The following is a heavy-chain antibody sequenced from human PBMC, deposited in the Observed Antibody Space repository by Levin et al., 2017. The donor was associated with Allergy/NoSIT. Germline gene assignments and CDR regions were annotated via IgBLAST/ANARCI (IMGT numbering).Heavy chain of an antibody. V-gene: IGHV1-18*01. D-gene: IGHD3-22*01. CDR3: ARSWDDSSGFYPFDS. J-gene: IGHJ4*02. CDR2: ISAQNGKT. Sequence: GESLKISCKAPDYIFNTYGISWVRQAPGQGLEWMGWISAQNGKTKYAQKVQGRVTMTTDTSTNTAYMELRSLRSDDTAVYYCARSWDDSSGFYPFDSWGQGTLVTVSS. CDR1: DYIFNTYG.